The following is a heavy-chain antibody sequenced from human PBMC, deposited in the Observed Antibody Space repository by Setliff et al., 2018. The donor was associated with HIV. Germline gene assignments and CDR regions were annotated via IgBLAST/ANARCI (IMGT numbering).Heavy chain of an antibody. V-gene: IGHV1-18*01. CDR2: ISGHSDSR. J-gene: IGHJ4*02. CDR3: ARGWELNV. Sequence: GASVKVSCKASGYTFTIYGITWVRQAPGQGLEWMGWISGHSDSRKYGQKFDGRVTLTMDTSTSTAYMEHMKLTPDDTAVYYCARGWELNVWGQGTPVTVSS. D-gene: IGHD1-26*01. CDR1: GYTFTIYG.